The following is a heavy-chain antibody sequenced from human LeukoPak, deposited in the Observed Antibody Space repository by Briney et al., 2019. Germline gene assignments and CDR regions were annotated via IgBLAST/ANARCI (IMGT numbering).Heavy chain of an antibody. CDR2: ISRSSTTI. CDR3: ATSGYSSSWYFG. Sequence: GGSLRLSCAASGFTFSNYSMNWVRQAPGKGLEWVSYISRSSTTIYYTDSVKGRSTISRDNAKNSLYLQMNSLRAEDTAVYYCATSGYSSSWYFGWGQGTLVTVSS. CDR1: GFTFSNYS. D-gene: IGHD6-13*01. J-gene: IGHJ4*02. V-gene: IGHV3-48*01.